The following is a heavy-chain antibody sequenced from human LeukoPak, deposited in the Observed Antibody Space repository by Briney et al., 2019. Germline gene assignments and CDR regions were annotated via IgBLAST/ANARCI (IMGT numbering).Heavy chain of an antibody. V-gene: IGHV3-30*03. Sequence: GGSLRLSCAASGFTFSSYCMHWVRQAPGKGLEWVAVISYDGSNKYYADSLKGRFTISRDNSKNTLYLQMNSLRAEDTAVYYCACHGGRHVDIVVQSAYWGQGTLV. D-gene: IGHD5-12*01. J-gene: IGHJ4*02. CDR2: ISYDGSNK. CDR3: ACHGGRHVDIVVQSAY. CDR1: GFTFSSYC.